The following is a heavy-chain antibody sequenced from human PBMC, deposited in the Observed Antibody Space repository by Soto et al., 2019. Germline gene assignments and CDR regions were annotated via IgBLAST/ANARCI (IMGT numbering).Heavy chain of an antibody. Sequence: QVQLQESGPGLVKPSETLTLTCTVSGGSISSSDYYWSWIRQHPGKGLEWIGYIHYSGGTYYNPALKSRVTLSGDTSKNQCSLKLTSVTAADTAVYYCAKIAGIMTTNGGYGYWGQGALVTVSS. CDR3: AKIAGIMTTNGGYGY. V-gene: IGHV4-31*03. CDR1: GGSISSSDYY. D-gene: IGHD3-16*01. CDR2: IHYSGGT. J-gene: IGHJ4*02.